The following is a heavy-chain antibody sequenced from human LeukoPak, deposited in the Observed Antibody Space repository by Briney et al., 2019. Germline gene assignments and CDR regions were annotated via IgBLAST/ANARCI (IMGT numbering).Heavy chain of an antibody. CDR3: ARDLGMGKYFDY. V-gene: IGHV3-33*01. Sequence: GGSLRLSCAASGFSFSNYGMHWVRQTPGKGLEWVAIIGHDGTYKRYPGSVKGRFTISRDNSKTTLYLQMDSLKAEDTAVYYCARDLGMGKYFDYWGQGTPVTVSS. J-gene: IGHJ4*02. CDR1: GFSFSNYG. CDR2: IGHDGTYK. D-gene: IGHD5-24*01.